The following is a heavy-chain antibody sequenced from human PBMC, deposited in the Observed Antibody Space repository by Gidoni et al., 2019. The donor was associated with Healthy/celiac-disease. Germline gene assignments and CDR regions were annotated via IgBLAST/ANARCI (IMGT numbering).Heavy chain of an antibody. CDR3: ARGRSGGYYYGSGSSYTLNYYYYDMDV. V-gene: IGHV4-34*01. Sequence: QVQLQQWGAGLLKPSETLSLTCAVYGGSFSDYSWSWIRQSPGKGLEWIGEINRSGSATYNPSLKSRVTISVDTSKNQFSLKLSSMTAADTAVYYCARGRSGGYYYGSGSSYTLNYYYYDMDVWGQGTTVTVSS. CDR2: INRSGSA. CDR1: GGSFSDYS. D-gene: IGHD3-10*01. J-gene: IGHJ6*02.